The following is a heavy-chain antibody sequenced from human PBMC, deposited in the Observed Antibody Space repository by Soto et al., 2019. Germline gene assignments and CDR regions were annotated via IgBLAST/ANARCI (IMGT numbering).Heavy chain of an antibody. CDR2: ISSEGSNK. Sequence: QVQLVESGGGVVQPGRPLRLSCAASGFTFISYGMHWVRQAPGKGLVWVAVISSEGSNKNYADSVKGRFTISRDNSKNTLYLQMNSLRAEDTAVYYCAKDLYDFWSGVDYWGQGTLVTVSS. CDR1: GFTFISYG. D-gene: IGHD3-3*01. V-gene: IGHV3-30*18. CDR3: AKDLYDFWSGVDY. J-gene: IGHJ4*02.